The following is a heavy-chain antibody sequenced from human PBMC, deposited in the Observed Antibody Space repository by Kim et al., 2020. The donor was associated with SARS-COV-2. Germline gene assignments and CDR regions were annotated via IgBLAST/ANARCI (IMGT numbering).Heavy chain of an antibody. Sequence: ASVKVSCKASGYTFTSYGISWVRQAPGQGLEWMGWISAYNGNTNYAQKLQGRVTMTTDTSTSTAYMELRSLRSDDTAVYYCARDIRAIRRLEQAFDIWGQGTMVTVSS. V-gene: IGHV1-18*04. CDR1: GYTFTSYG. J-gene: IGHJ3*02. CDR3: ARDIRAIRRLEQAFDI. CDR2: ISAYNGNT. D-gene: IGHD1-1*01.